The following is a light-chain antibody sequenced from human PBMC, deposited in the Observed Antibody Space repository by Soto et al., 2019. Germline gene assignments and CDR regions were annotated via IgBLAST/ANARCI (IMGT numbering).Light chain of an antibody. CDR1: QDIHTW. Sequence: DTQMTQSPSSVSASVGDRVTISCRASQDIHTWLAWYQQKPGKAPNLLIYGASILQSGVPSRFSGRGSGTYFTLTISSLQPEDSATYYCQQANSFPFTFGPGTKVDV. J-gene: IGKJ3*01. CDR2: GAS. CDR3: QQANSFPFT. V-gene: IGKV1-12*01.